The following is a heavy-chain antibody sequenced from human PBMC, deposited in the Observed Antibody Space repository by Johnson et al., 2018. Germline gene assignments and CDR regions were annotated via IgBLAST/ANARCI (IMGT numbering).Heavy chain of an antibody. Sequence: EVQLVESGGGWVQPGRSLRLSCAASGFTFDHHAMHWVRQAPGKGLEWVSGISWNSDIIAYAESVKGRFTISRDNAKSSLYLQMNSLRAEDTALYYCAKDISPDYYGSGRPSMDVWGQGTTVTVS. CDR1: GFTFDHHA. V-gene: IGHV3-9*01. CDR2: ISWNSDII. J-gene: IGHJ6*02. CDR3: AKDISPDYYGSGRPSMDV. D-gene: IGHD3-10*01.